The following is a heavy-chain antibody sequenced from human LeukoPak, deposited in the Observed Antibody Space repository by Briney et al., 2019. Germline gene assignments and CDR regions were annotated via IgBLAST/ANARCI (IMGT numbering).Heavy chain of an antibody. V-gene: IGHV1-2*02. D-gene: IGHD1-26*01. CDR1: GYTFTGYY. CDR2: VNPNSGDT. Sequence: ASVKVSCKASGYTFTGYYLRWVRQAPGQGLEWMGCVNPNSGDTNYARKFQGSVTMTRDTSISTVYMELSRLRSDDTAVYYCARASGSYWWFDSWGQGTLVTVSS. CDR3: ARASGSYWWFDS. J-gene: IGHJ5*01.